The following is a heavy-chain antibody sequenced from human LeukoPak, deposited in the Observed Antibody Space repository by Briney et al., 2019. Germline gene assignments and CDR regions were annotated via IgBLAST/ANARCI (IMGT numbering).Heavy chain of an antibody. CDR2: INHSGST. V-gene: IGHV4-34*01. Sequence: SETLSLTCAVYGGSFSGYYWSWIRQPPGKGLEWIGEINHSGSTNYNPSLKSRVTISVDTSKNQFSLKLSSVTAADTAVYYCARDQRFGSGSRRSNYYYMDVWGKGTTVTISS. D-gene: IGHD3-10*01. CDR1: GGSFSGYY. J-gene: IGHJ6*03. CDR3: ARDQRFGSGSRRSNYYYMDV.